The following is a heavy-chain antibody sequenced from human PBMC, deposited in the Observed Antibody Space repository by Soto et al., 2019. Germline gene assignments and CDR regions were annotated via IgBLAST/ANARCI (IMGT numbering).Heavy chain of an antibody. Sequence: ASVKVSCKASGYTFTSYAMHWVRQAPGQRLEGMGWINAGNGNTKYSQKFQGRVTITRDTSARTAYMELSSLRSEDTAVYYCAREGCSGGSCYLSSYYYYGMDVWGQGTTVNVSS. J-gene: IGHJ6*02. CDR2: INAGNGNT. V-gene: IGHV1-3*01. CDR3: AREGCSGGSCYLSSYYYYGMDV. D-gene: IGHD2-15*01. CDR1: GYTFTSYA.